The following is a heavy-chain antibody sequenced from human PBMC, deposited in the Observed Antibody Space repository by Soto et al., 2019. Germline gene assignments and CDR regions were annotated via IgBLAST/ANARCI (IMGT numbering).Heavy chain of an antibody. CDR1: GGTFSSYA. Sequence: SVKVSCKASGGTFSSYAISWARQAPGQGLEWMGGIIPIFGTANYAQKFQGRVTSTADESTSTAYMELSSLRSEDTAVYYCARSDVIAAAGTRNWFDPWGQGTLVTVSS. V-gene: IGHV1-69*13. CDR2: IIPIFGTA. CDR3: ARSDVIAAAGTRNWFDP. J-gene: IGHJ5*02. D-gene: IGHD6-13*01.